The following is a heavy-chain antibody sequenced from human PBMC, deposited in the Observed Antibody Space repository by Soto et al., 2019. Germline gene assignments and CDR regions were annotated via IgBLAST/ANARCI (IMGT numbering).Heavy chain of an antibody. CDR1: GGSISSYY. D-gene: IGHD6-19*01. J-gene: IGHJ4*02. CDR3: ASRIRLYSSGWYYFDY. Sequence: SETLSLTCTVSGGSISSYYWIWIRQPPGKGLEWIGYIYYSGSTNYNPSLKSRVTISVDTSKNQFSLKLSSVTAADTAVYYCASRIRLYSSGWYYFDYWGQGTLVTVSS. CDR2: IYYSGST. V-gene: IGHV4-59*01.